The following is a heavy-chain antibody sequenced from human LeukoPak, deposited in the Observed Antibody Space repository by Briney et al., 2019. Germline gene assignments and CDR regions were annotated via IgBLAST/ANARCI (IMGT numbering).Heavy chain of an antibody. CDR3: ARKRDYGDYRWYFDL. CDR2: IYYSGST. D-gene: IGHD4-17*01. V-gene: IGHV4-59*01. Sequence: SETLSLTCTVSGGSISSYYWSWIRQPPGKGLEWIGYIYYSGSTNYNPSLKSRVTISVDTSKNQFSLKLSSVTAADTAVYYCARKRDYGDYRWYFDLWGRGTLVTVSS. CDR1: GGSISSYY. J-gene: IGHJ2*01.